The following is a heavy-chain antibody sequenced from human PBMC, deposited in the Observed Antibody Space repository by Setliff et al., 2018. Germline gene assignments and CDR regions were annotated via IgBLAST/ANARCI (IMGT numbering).Heavy chain of an antibody. CDR1: GYTFSTYG. D-gene: IGHD3-22*01. CDR3: ARTVYYDSSGYGV. CDR2: ISAYNGNT. V-gene: IGHV1-18*01. Sequence: ASVKVSCKASGYTFSTYGITWVRQAPGQGLEWMGWISAYNGNTNYAQKLQGRVTMTTDTSTSTAYMELRSLRSDDTAVYYCARTVYYDSSGYGVWGQGTHVTVSS. J-gene: IGHJ4*02.